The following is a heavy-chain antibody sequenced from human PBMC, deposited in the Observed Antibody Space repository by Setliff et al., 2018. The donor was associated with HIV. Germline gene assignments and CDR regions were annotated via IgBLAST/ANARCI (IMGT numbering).Heavy chain of an antibody. D-gene: IGHD3-10*01. CDR3: ETDDYYGSGTHWRGVP. V-gene: IGHV1-69-2*01. CDR1: GFTFTDFY. CDR2: VDPEDNNP. J-gene: IGHJ5*02. Sequence: ASVKVSCKASGFTFTDFYFHWVRQAPGKGLEWVGRVDPEDNNPTYAEKFRDRVTISADTSTNTAYLELRSLRSEDTAVYYCETDDYYGSGTHWRGVPWGQGTLVTVS.